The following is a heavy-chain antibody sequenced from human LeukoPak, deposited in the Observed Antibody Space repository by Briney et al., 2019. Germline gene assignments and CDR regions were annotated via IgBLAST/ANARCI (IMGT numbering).Heavy chain of an antibody. J-gene: IGHJ3*02. Sequence: SETLSLTCTVSGGSINSCNWCWIWDPQRKGQGWIGYISYSESTHYNPSLKRRVTISVDTSKMKLSMKMSSVTAADTGAYDCARSDGYGLVGIWGQGTMVTVSS. CDR1: GGSINSCN. CDR3: ARSDGYGLVGI. V-gene: IGHV4-59*01. D-gene: IGHD3-22*01. CDR2: ISYSEST.